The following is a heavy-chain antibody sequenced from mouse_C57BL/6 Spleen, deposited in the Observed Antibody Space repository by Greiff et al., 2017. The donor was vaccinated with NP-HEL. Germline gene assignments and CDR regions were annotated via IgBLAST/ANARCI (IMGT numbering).Heavy chain of an antibody. CDR2: ISYDGSN. D-gene: IGHD1-1*01. CDR3: ARRGTVVARSYAMDY. Sequence: EVQLQESGPGLVKPSQSLSLTCSVTGYSITSGYYWNWIRQFPGNKLEWMGYISYDGSNNYNPSLKNRISITRDTSKNQFFLKLNSVTTEDTATYYCARRGTVVARSYAMDYWGQGTSVTVSS. V-gene: IGHV3-6*01. J-gene: IGHJ4*01. CDR1: GYSITSGYY.